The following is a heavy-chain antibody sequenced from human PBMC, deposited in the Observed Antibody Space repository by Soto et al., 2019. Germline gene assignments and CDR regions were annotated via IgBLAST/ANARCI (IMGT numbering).Heavy chain of an antibody. V-gene: IGHV3-66*01. CDR2: IYSGGST. CDR1: GFTVSSNY. D-gene: IGHD2-15*01. J-gene: IGHJ6*02. CDR3: ARDRGGYCSGGSCYLNYYYGMDV. Sequence: EVQLVESGGGLVQPGGSLRLSCAASGFTVSSNYMSWVRQAPGKGLEWVSVIYSGGSTYYADSVKGRFTISRDNSKNTLYLQRNSLRGEDRAVDYCARDRGGYCSGGSCYLNYYYGMDVWGQGTTVTVSS.